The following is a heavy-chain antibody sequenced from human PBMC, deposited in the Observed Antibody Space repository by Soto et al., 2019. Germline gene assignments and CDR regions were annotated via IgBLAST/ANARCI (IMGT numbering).Heavy chain of an antibody. Sequence: QVQLVESGGGGVQPGRSLRLSCAASGFTFSSYGMHWVLQAPGKGLEWVAGMSNDGTNKYYTDSVKGRFTISRDNSNNTLYLQMNSLRAEDTAVYYCAQGKYSTSSTFDYWGQGTLVIVFS. V-gene: IGHV3-30*18. CDR3: AQGKYSTSSTFDY. CDR2: MSNDGTNK. D-gene: IGHD6-6*01. J-gene: IGHJ4*02. CDR1: GFTFSSYG.